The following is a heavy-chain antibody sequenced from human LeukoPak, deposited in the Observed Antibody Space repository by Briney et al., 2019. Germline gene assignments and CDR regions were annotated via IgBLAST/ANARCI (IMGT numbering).Heavy chain of an antibody. D-gene: IGHD1-1*01. CDR1: GFTVTDYA. J-gene: IGHJ4*02. V-gene: IGHV3-23*01. CDR3: AYLGLSSDWNDVPGPQIDY. Sequence: PGGSLRLSCAASGFTVTDYAMNWVRQAPGKGLEWVSTISGSGTITYYADSVRGRFTISRDYSTNTLYLQMSSLRAEDTAIYYCAYLGLSSDWNDVPGPQIDYWGQGTPVTVSS. CDR2: ISGSGTIT.